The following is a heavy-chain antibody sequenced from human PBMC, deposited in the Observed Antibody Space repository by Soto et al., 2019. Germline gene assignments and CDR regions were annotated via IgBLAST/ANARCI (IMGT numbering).Heavy chain of an antibody. V-gene: IGHV4-39*01. CDR2: IYYSGST. D-gene: IGHD6-13*01. J-gene: IGHJ6*02. CDR3: ARQQQLTLRGLLWYYGMDV. Sequence: SETLSLTCTVSGGSISSSSYYWGWIRQPPGKGLEWIGSIYYSGSTYYNPSLKSRVTISVDTSKNQFSLKLSSVTAADTAVYYCARQQQLTLRGLLWYYGMDVWGQGTTVTVSS. CDR1: GGSISSSSYY.